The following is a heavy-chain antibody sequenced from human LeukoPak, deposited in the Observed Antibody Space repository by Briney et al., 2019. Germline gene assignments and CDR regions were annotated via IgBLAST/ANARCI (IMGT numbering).Heavy chain of an antibody. CDR3: ARDRIVATTMFDP. CDR1: GFTFGSYS. J-gene: IGHJ5*02. CDR2: ISSSSSYI. D-gene: IGHD5-12*01. Sequence: GGSLRLSCAASGFTFGSYSMNWVRQAPGKGLEWVSSISSSSSYIYYADSVKGRFTTSRDNAKNSLYLQMNSLRAEDTAVYYCARDRIVATTMFDPWGQGTLVTVSS. V-gene: IGHV3-21*01.